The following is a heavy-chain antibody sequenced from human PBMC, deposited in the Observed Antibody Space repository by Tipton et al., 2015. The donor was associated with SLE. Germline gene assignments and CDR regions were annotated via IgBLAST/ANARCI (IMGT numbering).Heavy chain of an antibody. CDR1: GIIFSTHS. V-gene: IGHV3-48*01. J-gene: IGHJ2*01. CDR3: AKARVDGRGSFDL. D-gene: IGHD3-10*01. Sequence: GSLRLSCATSGIIFSTHSMNWVRQAPGKGLEWISYISGSSSTIYYSDSVRGRFSISRDNANNSLFLHMNGLRAEDTAVYYCAKARVDGRGSFDLWGRGTLVTVSS. CDR2: ISGSSSTI.